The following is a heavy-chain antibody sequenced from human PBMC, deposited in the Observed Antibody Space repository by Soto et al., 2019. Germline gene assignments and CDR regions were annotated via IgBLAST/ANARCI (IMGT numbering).Heavy chain of an antibody. Sequence: EVQLLESGGDLVQPGGSLRLSCAASGFIFDSFAMNWVRQAPGKGLEWVSTIDREGVSTHYADSLKGRFSISRDNSKNTLDLQMNSLRAEDTAVYYCAKDPSTGSADLWGLGTLVTVSS. V-gene: IGHV3-23*01. CDR1: GFIFDSFA. CDR3: AKDPSTGSADL. J-gene: IGHJ5*02. CDR2: IDREGVST. D-gene: IGHD3-9*01.